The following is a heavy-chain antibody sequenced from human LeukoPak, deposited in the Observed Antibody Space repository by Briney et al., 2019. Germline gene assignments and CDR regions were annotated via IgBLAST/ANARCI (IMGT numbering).Heavy chain of an antibody. V-gene: IGHV4-59*08. CDR1: GGSINTYY. D-gene: IGHD5-18*01. Sequence: SETLSLTCTVSGGSINTYYWSWIRQPPGKGLEWIAYVRDNGESNYNPSLKSRVAISIDTANNQISPRLNFVTASDTAIYYCARQPANTAAFDIWGLGTMVTVSS. J-gene: IGHJ3*02. CDR2: VRDNGES. CDR3: ARQPANTAAFDI.